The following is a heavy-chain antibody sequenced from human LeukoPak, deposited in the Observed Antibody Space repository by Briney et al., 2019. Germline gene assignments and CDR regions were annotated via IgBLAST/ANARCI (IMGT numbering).Heavy chain of an antibody. CDR2: IYYSGST. CDR1: GGSISSYY. V-gene: IGHV4-59*13. J-gene: IGHJ5*02. D-gene: IGHD5-12*01. CDR3: ATGYDFGFDP. Sequence: SETLSLTCTVSGGSISSYYWSWLRQPPGKGLEWIGYIYYSGSTNYNPSLKSRVTISVDTSKNQFSLKLSSVTATDTAVYYCATGYDFGFDPWGQGTLVTVSS.